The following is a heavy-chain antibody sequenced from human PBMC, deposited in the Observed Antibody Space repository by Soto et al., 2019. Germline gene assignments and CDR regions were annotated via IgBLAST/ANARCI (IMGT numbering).Heavy chain of an antibody. CDR2: ISGGGGST. CDR3: AKDQGGYSPPPEYAFDI. Sequence: GGSLRLSCAASGFTFSSYAMSWVRQAPGKGLEWVSAISGGGGSTYYADSVKGRFTISRDNSKNTVYLQMNSLRPEDTAVYYCAKDQGGYSPPPEYAFDIWGQGTMVTVSS. D-gene: IGHD4-4*01. V-gene: IGHV3-23*01. J-gene: IGHJ3*02. CDR1: GFTFSSYA.